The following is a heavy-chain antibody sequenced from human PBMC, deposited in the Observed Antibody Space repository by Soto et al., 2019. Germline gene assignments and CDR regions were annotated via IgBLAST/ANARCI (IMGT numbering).Heavy chain of an antibody. V-gene: IGHV1-69*12. J-gene: IGHJ6*02. CDR2: IIPIFGTA. D-gene: IGHD4-17*01. CDR3: ARGLKGPTTVVTSGYYYGMDV. CDR1: GGTFSSYA. Sequence: QVQLVQSGAEVKKPGSSVKVSCKASGGTFSSYAISWVRQAPGQGLEWMGGIIPIFGTADYAQKFQGRVTITADESTSTSYMELISLRSEDTAVYYSARGLKGPTTVVTSGYYYGMDVWGQGTTVIVSS.